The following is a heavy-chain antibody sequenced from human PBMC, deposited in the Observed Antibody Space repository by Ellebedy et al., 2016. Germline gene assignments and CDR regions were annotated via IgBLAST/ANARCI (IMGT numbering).Heavy chain of an antibody. V-gene: IGHV3-69-1*01. Sequence: GGSLRLSXVASGLTLRTDYMNWVRQAPGKAPEWLSYISFSDVIFYADPVKGRFTISRDNAKNSLYLQMNSLRAEDTAVYYCARGRSHGFDIWGQGTMVTVSS. CDR3: ARGRSHGFDI. CDR2: ISFSDVI. J-gene: IGHJ3*02. CDR1: GLTLRTDY.